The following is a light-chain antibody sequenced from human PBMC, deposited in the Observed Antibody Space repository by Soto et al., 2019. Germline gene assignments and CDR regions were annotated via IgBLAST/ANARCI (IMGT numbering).Light chain of an antibody. CDR1: SIDVGGYDY. J-gene: IGLJ1*01. CDR2: EVT. V-gene: IGLV2-14*01. CDR3: SSYTTARTYV. Sequence: QSALTQPASVSGSPGQSITISCTGTSIDVGGYDYVSWYQQHPDKAPKFMLYEVTNRPSGVSHRFSGSKSGNTASLTISGLQAEDEADYYCSSYTTARTYVFGTGTKLTVL.